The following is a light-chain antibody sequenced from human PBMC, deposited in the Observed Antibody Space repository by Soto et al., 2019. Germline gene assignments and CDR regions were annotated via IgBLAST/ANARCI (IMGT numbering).Light chain of an antibody. CDR2: EAS. J-gene: IGKJ5*01. V-gene: IGKV1-12*01. Sequence: DIQMTQSPSSVSASVGDRVTITCRASQDISNWLAWYQQKPGKAPNLLIYEASGLQSGVPSRFRGSGSGTDFTLTISSLQPEDFAVYYCQQYNNWPPITFGQGTRLEIK. CDR1: QDISNW. CDR3: QQYNNWPPIT.